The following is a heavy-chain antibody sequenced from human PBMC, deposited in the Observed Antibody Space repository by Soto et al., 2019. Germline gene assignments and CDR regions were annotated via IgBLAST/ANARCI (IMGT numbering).Heavy chain of an antibody. Sequence: GGSLRLSCAASGFTFSDYYMSWIRQAPGKGLEWVSYISSSGSTIYDADSVKGRFTISRDNAKNSLYLQMNSLRAEDTAVYYCARVGGDFWSGYYISPRNYYYYMDVWGKGTTVTVSS. CDR2: ISSSGSTI. CDR1: GFTFSDYY. J-gene: IGHJ6*03. D-gene: IGHD3-3*01. CDR3: ARVGGDFWSGYYISPRNYYYYMDV. V-gene: IGHV3-11*01.